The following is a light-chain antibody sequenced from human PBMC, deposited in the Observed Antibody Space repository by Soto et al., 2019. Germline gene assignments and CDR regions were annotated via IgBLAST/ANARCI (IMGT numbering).Light chain of an antibody. CDR3: SSYSSSTTHVV. V-gene: IGLV2-14*03. CDR2: DVS. CDR1: STDVGDFNY. Sequence: QSVLTQPASVSGSPGRSVTISCTGTSTDVGDFNYVSWYQHLPGRAPKLIIYDVSNRPSGISYRFSASKSGRTTSLTISGLPAEDEADYYCSSYSSSTTHVVFGGGTKVTV. J-gene: IGLJ2*01.